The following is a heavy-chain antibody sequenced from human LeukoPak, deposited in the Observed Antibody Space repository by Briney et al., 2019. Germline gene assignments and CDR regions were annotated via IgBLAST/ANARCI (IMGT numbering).Heavy chain of an antibody. D-gene: IGHD6-13*01. CDR3: AKGAATAGTFDY. J-gene: IGHJ4*02. Sequence: GRSLRLSCEASGFTFSNYAMQWVRQVPGKGLEWVAVISSDGGRKFYADSVQGRFTISRDNPKNTLYLQMNSLRAADTALYYCAKGAATAGTFDYWGQGTLVTVSP. CDR1: GFTFSNYA. CDR2: ISSDGGRK. V-gene: IGHV3-30-3*01.